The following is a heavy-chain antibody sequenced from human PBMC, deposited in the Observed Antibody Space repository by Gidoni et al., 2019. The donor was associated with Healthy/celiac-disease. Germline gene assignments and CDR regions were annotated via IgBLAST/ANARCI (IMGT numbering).Heavy chain of an antibody. CDR1: GLSLSTRGVG. CDR2: IYWDDDT. V-gene: IGHV2-5*02. Sequence: QIPLKESGPTLVKPTQTLTMTCTLHGLSLSTRGVGVGWIRPRPGKALEELALIYWDDDTRYSPSLKSRLTITKDTSKNQVVLTLTNMDPVDTATFYCAHRPVQWLVLVGWFDPWGQGTLVPVSS. J-gene: IGHJ5*02. CDR3: AHRPVQWLVLVGWFDP. D-gene: IGHD6-19*01.